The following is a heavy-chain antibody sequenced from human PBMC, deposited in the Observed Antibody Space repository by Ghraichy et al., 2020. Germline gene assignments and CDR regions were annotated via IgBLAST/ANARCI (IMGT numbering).Heavy chain of an antibody. J-gene: IGHJ4*02. CDR3: ARGGGAD. CDR2: ISSSVSGSYT. CDR1: GFTLSDHY. Sequence: GGSLRLSCAASGFTLSDHYMSWFRQAPGRGLEWVSFISSSVSGSYTSYANSVKGRFTMSGDNAKNSLSLQMNNLRDEDTAVYYCARGGGADWGQGTLVTVSS. V-gene: IGHV3-11*01. D-gene: IGHD4-23*01.